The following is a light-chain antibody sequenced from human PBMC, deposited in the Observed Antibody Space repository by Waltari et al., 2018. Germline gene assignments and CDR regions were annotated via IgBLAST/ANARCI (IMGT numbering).Light chain of an antibody. Sequence: SYELTQPPSVSVSPGQTASITCSGDKLGDKHACWYQQKPGQSPVLVIYQDNNRPSGRPGQISGSSAVNTATLNSIGPQAMDEAHYFCQAWDRITVLFGVGTKRTVL. CDR3: QAWDRITVL. V-gene: IGLV3-1*01. CDR1: KLGDKH. J-gene: IGLJ2*01. CDR2: QDN.